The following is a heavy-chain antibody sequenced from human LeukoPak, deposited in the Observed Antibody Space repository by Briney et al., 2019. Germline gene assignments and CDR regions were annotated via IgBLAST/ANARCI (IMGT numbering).Heavy chain of an antibody. Sequence: PSETLSLTCTVSGGSISSSSYYWGWIRQPPGKGLEWIGSIYYSGSTYYNPSLKSRVTISVDTSKNQFSLKLSSVTAADTAVYYCARDWIQLWLGPSDDAFDIWGQGTMVTVSS. J-gene: IGHJ3*02. D-gene: IGHD5-18*01. CDR3: ARDWIQLWLGPSDDAFDI. CDR1: GGSISSSSYY. V-gene: IGHV4-39*07. CDR2: IYYSGST.